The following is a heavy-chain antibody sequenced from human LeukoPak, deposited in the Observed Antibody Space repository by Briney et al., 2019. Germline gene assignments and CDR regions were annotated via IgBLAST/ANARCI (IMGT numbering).Heavy chain of an antibody. V-gene: IGHV4-59*01. J-gene: IGHJ6*02. D-gene: IGHD3-9*01. CDR2: IDPSGSA. Sequence: ASETLSLTCVVSGGSISPYYWSWIRQSPGKRLEWIGYIDPSGSASYNPSLKSRVTIFVDTSKNLFSLILTSVSASDTAIYYCARDHWLFSSKTWYYYGMDVWGQGTTVTVSS. CDR3: ARDHWLFSSKTWYYYGMDV. CDR1: GGSISPYY.